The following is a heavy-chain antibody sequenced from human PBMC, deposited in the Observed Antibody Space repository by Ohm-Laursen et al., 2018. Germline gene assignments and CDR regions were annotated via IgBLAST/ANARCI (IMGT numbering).Heavy chain of an antibody. CDR3: ARGGSYGPNYFDH. D-gene: IGHD5-18*01. J-gene: IGHJ4*02. V-gene: IGHV4-34*11. CDR2: IYYSGST. CDR1: GGSFSGYY. Sequence: SETLSLTCAVYGGSFSGYYWSWIRQPPGKGLEWIGYIYYSGSTKYNPSLESRVTISLDTSRNQFSLRLTSLTAADTAVYYCARGGSYGPNYFDHWGQGTLVTVSS.